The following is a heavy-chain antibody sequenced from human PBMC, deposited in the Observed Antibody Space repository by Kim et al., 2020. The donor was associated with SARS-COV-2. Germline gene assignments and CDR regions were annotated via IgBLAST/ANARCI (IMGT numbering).Heavy chain of an antibody. V-gene: IGHV3-7*01. CDR1: GFTFSNHW. CDR3: ARKRGNTVSTD. D-gene: IGHD4-17*01. Sequence: GGSLRLSCTASGFTFSNHWMTWVRQAPGKGLEWVANIRSDEITTYYVDSVRGRFTISRDNAKNSMYLQMNSLRAEDTGVYYCARKRGNTVSTDWVQGTLVTVSS. J-gene: IGHJ4*02. CDR2: IRSDEITT.